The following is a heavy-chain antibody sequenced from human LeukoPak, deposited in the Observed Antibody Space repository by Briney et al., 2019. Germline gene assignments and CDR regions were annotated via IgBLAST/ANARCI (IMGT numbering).Heavy chain of an antibody. CDR3: VLEYDKDTFNI. J-gene: IGHJ3*02. Sequence: PGGSLRLSCAASGFTFSDRYMDWVRQAPGKGLEWVCLSRNKANRYTTEYAASVRGRFTISRDDSQNSLYLHMNGLKTEDTAVYYCVLEYDKDTFNIWGQGTMVTVSS. CDR1: GFTFSDRY. CDR2: SRNKANRYTT. V-gene: IGHV3-72*01. D-gene: IGHD3-9*01.